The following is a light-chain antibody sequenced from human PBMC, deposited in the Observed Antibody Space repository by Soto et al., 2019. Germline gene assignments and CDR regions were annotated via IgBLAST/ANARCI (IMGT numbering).Light chain of an antibody. CDR2: DVS. Sequence: QSALTQPASVSGSPGQSITISCTGTSSDVGGYNYVSWYQQHPGKAPKLMIYDVSNRPSGVSNRFSGSKSGNTASLTISGLQAEDEADYYCSSYTRSSTRVFGGVTKLTVL. V-gene: IGLV2-14*01. CDR3: SSYTRSSTRV. J-gene: IGLJ2*01. CDR1: SSDVGGYNY.